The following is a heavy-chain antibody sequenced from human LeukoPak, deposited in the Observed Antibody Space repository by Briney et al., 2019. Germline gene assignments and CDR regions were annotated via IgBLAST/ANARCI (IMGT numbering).Heavy chain of an antibody. CDR2: ISAYNGNT. J-gene: IGHJ6*02. V-gene: IGHV1-18*01. D-gene: IGHD2-15*01. CDR1: GYTFTSYG. Sequence: ASVKVSCKASGYTFTSYGISWVRQAPGQGLEWVGRISAYNGNTNYAQKLQGRVTMTTDTSTSTAYMELRSLRSDDTAVYYCARDPIGGIVVRMDVWGQGTTVTVSS. CDR3: ARDPIGGIVVRMDV.